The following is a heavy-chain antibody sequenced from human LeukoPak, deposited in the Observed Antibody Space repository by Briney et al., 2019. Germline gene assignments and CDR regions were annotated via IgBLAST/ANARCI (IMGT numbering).Heavy chain of an antibody. CDR2: IVVGSGNT. CDR1: GFTFTSSA. D-gene: IGHD3-3*01. V-gene: IGHV1-58*02. J-gene: IGHJ6*03. CDR3: AALPGAHYDFWSGPSRGYYYYMDV. Sequence: GTSVKVSCKASGFTFTSSAMQWVLQARGQRLEWIGWIVVGSGNTNYAQKFQERVTITRDMSTSTAYMELSSLRSEDTAVYYCAALPGAHYDFWSGPSRGYYYYMDVWGKGTTVTVSS.